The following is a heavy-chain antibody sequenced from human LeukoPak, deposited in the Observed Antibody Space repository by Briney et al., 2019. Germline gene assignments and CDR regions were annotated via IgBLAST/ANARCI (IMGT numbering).Heavy chain of an antibody. CDR3: ARDCSGGSCYGNYYYYGMDV. CDR1: GYTFTSYG. Sequence: ASVKVSCKASGYTFTSYGISWVRQAPGQGLEWMGWISAYNGNTNYAQKLQGRVTMTTDTSTSTAYMELRSLRSDDTAVYYCARDCSGGSCYGNYYYYGMDVWGQGTTVTVSS. V-gene: IGHV1-18*01. D-gene: IGHD2-15*01. J-gene: IGHJ6*02. CDR2: ISAYNGNT.